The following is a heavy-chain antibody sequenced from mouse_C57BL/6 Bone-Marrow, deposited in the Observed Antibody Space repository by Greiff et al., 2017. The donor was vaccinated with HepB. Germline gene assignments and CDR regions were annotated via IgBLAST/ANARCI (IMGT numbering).Heavy chain of an antibody. D-gene: IGHD1-1*01. V-gene: IGHV6-3*01. CDR3: TDYYGSSFYWYFDV. CDR2: IRLKSDNYAT. J-gene: IGHJ1*03. CDR1: GFTFSNYW. Sequence: DVMLVESGGGLVQPGGSMKLSCVASGFTFSNYWMNWVRQSPEKGLEWVAQIRLKSDNYATHYAESVKGRFTISRDDSKSSVYLQMNNLRAEDTGIYYCTDYYGSSFYWYFDVWGTGTTVTVSS.